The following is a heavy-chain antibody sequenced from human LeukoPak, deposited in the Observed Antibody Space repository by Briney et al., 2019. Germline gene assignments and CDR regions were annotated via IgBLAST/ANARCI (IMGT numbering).Heavy chain of an antibody. D-gene: IGHD1-7*01. Sequence: GVSLRLSCAASGFTFSSYAMSWVRQAPGKGLEWVSAISGSGGRTYYADSVKGRFTISRDNSKNTLYLQMNSLRAEDTAVYYCAKAQLELRFGGANYYMDVWGKGTTVTVSS. V-gene: IGHV3-23*01. CDR3: AKAQLELRFGGANYYMDV. J-gene: IGHJ6*03. CDR2: ISGSGGRT. CDR1: GFTFSSYA.